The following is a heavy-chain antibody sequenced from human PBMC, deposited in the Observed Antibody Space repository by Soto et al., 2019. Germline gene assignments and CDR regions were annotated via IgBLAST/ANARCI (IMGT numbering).Heavy chain of an antibody. CDR3: ARAQTFFGIITVFDN. CDR1: GGSINSGGYY. Sequence: PSETLSLTSTISGGSINSGGYYWSWIRHHPGKGLKWIGDIYYRGSTNYNPSLKSRVTISIDTSKNQFSLKLSSVTAADTAVYYCARAQTFFGIITVFDNWGQGTLVTVSS. CDR2: IYYRGST. D-gene: IGHD3-3*01. J-gene: IGHJ4*02. V-gene: IGHV4-31*03.